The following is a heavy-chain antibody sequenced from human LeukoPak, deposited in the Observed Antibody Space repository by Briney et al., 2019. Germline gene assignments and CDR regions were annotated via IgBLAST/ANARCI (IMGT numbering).Heavy chain of an antibody. CDR3: ARGGEYSGSPFDP. CDR2: IDSDGSTA. V-gene: IGHV3-74*01. CDR1: GFTFNNHW. J-gene: IGHJ5*02. D-gene: IGHD1-26*01. Sequence: GGSLRLSCVASGFTFNNHWMHWVRQAPGEGLVWVSRIDSDGSTAIYADSVKGRFTISRDNAKYTLYLQMSSLRAEDTAVYYCARGGEYSGSPFDPWGQGTLVTVSS.